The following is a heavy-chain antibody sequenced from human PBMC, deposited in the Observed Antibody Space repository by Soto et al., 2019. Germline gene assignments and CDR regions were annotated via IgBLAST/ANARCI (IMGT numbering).Heavy chain of an antibody. Sequence: QVQLVQSGAEVKKPGASVKVSCKASGYTFTSYAMHWVRQAPGQRLEWMGWINAGNGNTKYSQKFQGRVTITRDTYASTAYMELSSLRSEDTAVYYCARTDYGDYYYYYGMDVWGQGTTVTVSS. D-gene: IGHD4-17*01. J-gene: IGHJ6*02. CDR2: INAGNGNT. CDR3: ARTDYGDYYYYYGMDV. V-gene: IGHV1-3*01. CDR1: GYTFTSYA.